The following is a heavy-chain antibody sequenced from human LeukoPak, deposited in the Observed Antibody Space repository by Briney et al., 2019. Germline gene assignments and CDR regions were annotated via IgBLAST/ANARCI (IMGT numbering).Heavy chain of an antibody. CDR3: AKDGLANIAAAGYFQH. J-gene: IGHJ1*01. Sequence: GGSLRLSCTASGFTFSSYAMSWVRQAPGKGLEWVSAISGSGGSTYYADSVKGRFTISRDNSKNTLYLQMNSLRAEDTAVYYCAKDGLANIAAAGYFQHWGQGTLVTVSS. CDR1: GFTFSSYA. V-gene: IGHV3-23*01. CDR2: ISGSGGST. D-gene: IGHD6-13*01.